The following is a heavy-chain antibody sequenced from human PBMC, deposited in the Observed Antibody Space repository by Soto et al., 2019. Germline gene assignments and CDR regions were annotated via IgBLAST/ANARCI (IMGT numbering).Heavy chain of an antibody. CDR3: ARDSYWVGANGGYYYYAMDV. CDR2: IKQDGSEK. D-gene: IGHD1-26*01. J-gene: IGHJ6*02. V-gene: IGHV3-7*03. CDR1: GFTFSISW. Sequence: GGSLRLSCAASGFTFSISWMSWVRQAPGKGLEWVANIKQDGSEKYYVDSVKGRFTISRDNAKNSLYLQMNSLRAEDTAVYYCARDSYWVGANGGYYYYAMDVWGQGTTVTV.